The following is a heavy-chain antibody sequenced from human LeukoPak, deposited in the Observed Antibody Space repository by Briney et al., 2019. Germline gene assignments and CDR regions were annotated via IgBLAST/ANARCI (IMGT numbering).Heavy chain of an antibody. Sequence: GASVKVSCKASGGTFSSYAISWVRQAPGQGLEWMGGIIPIFGTANYAQKFQGRVTITTDESTSTAYMELSSLRSEDTAVYYCARVGVPYSSSEGWFDPWGQGTTVTVSS. J-gene: IGHJ5*01. CDR3: ARVGVPYSSSEGWFDP. D-gene: IGHD6-6*01. V-gene: IGHV1-69*05. CDR2: IIPIFGTA. CDR1: GGTFSSYA.